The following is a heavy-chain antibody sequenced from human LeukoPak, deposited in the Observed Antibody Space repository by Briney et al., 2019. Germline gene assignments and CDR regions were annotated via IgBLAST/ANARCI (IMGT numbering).Heavy chain of an antibody. D-gene: IGHD6-19*01. CDR2: IHPNSGAS. J-gene: IGHJ5*02. CDR1: TGYY. V-gene: IGHV1-2*02. CDR3: ARASSGSAHNWFGP. Sequence: GASVKVSCKTSTGYYMHWVRQAPGQGLEYMGWIHPNSGASKSVPKFQGRVTMTRDTSINTDYVELSSLTSDDTAMYYCARASSGSAHNWFGPWGQGTLVTVSS.